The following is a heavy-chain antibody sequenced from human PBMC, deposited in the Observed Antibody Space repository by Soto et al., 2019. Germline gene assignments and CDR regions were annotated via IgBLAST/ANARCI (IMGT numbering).Heavy chain of an antibody. CDR3: ARDFEY. J-gene: IGHJ4*02. V-gene: IGHV3-74*01. CDR2: INSDGSST. Sequence: EVQLVESGGGLVQPGGSLRLSCEASGFTFSTFWMHWVRQAPGKGLVWVSRINSDGSSTNYADSVKGRVTISRDNAKNMLYLPMNSLRAEDTALYYCARDFEYWGQGTLVTVSS. CDR1: GFTFSTFW.